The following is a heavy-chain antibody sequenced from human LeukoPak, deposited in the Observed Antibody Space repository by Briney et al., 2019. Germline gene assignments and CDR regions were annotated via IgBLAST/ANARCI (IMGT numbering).Heavy chain of an antibody. CDR2: IRSKAYGGTR. CDR3: TRAYYDFLSGYSGYYFDY. J-gene: IGHJ4*02. D-gene: IGHD3-3*01. CDR1: GFTFGDYA. V-gene: IGHV3-49*03. Sequence: PGGPLRLSCTASGFTFGDYAMSWFRQAPGQGLEWVGFIRSKAYGGTREYAASVKGRFTISRDDSKSIAYLQMSSLKTEDTAVYYCTRAYYDFLSGYSGYYFDYWGQGTLVTVSS.